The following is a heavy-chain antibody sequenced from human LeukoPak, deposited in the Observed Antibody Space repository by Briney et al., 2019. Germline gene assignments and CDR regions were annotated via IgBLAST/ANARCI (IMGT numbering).Heavy chain of an antibody. J-gene: IGHJ3*02. CDR2: IYYTGGA. V-gene: IGHV4-30-4*01. CDR3: AIHSSHYYGSGSYYSGGPDAFDI. D-gene: IGHD3-10*01. Sequence: SETLSQTCSVSGGAINSGDSYWGWIRPPPGKGLEWIGYIYYTGGAYYNPSLNSRVTISIDTSKNQFSLKLSSVTAADTAVYYCAIHSSHYYGSGSYYSGGPDAFDIWGQGTMVTVSS. CDR1: GGAINSGDSY.